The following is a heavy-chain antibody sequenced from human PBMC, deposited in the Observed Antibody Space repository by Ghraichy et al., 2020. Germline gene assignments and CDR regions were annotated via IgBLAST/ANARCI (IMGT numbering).Heavy chain of an antibody. CDR1: GFSFSDHY. D-gene: IGHD1-26*01. V-gene: IGHV3-72*01. CDR2: IRDKANAHTT. J-gene: IGHJ4*02. Sequence: GGSLRLSCAASGFSFSDHYMDWVRQAPGKGLDWVGRIRDKANAHTTEYAASVKGRFTISRDDSTNSLYLQINSLKTEDTALYYCVRRYGSGSDERFDCWGQGTQVTVSS. CDR3: VRRYGSGSDERFDC.